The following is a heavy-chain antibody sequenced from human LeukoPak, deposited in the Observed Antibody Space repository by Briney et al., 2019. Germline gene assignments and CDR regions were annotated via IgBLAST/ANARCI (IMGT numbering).Heavy chain of an antibody. Sequence: GGSLRLSCAASGFTFSSYSMNWVRQAPGKGLEWVSAISGSGGSTYYADSVKGRFTISRDNSKNTLYLQMNSLRAEDTAVYYCAKDLEKTTVTTSGEFDYWGQGTLVTVSS. J-gene: IGHJ4*02. D-gene: IGHD4-17*01. V-gene: IGHV3-23*01. CDR2: ISGSGGST. CDR3: AKDLEKTTVTTSGEFDY. CDR1: GFTFSSYS.